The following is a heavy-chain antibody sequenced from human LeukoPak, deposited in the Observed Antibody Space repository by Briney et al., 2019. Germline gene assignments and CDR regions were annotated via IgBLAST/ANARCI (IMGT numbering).Heavy chain of an antibody. D-gene: IGHD3-3*01. CDR3: AKGPGITIFGVVILRDYGMDV. V-gene: IGHV3-23*01. CDR1: GFTFSSYA. CDR2: ISGCGGST. J-gene: IGHJ6*02. Sequence: GGSLRLSCAASGFTFSSYAMSWVRQAPGKGLEWVSAISGCGGSTYYADSVKGRFTISRDNSKNTLYLQMNSLRAEDTAVYYCAKGPGITIFGVVILRDYGMDVWGQGTTVTVSS.